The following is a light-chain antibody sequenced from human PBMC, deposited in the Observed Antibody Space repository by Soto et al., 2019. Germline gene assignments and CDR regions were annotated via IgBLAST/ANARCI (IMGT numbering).Light chain of an antibody. J-gene: IGLJ1*01. Sequence: QSALTQPASVSGSPGQSITISCTGTSSDVGEYNYVSWYQHHPGKAPKLIIYEVRNRPSGVSNRFSGAKSGNTASLTISGLQAEDEADYYCSSYRTGSAFYVFGSGTKVTVL. CDR2: EVR. CDR1: SSDVGEYNY. CDR3: SSYRTGSAFYV. V-gene: IGLV2-14*01.